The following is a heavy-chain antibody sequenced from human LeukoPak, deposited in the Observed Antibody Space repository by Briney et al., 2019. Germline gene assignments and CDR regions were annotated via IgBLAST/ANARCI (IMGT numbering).Heavy chain of an antibody. CDR3: TKATQWLAFDY. D-gene: IGHD6-19*01. CDR2: IYNSGTT. Sequence: PSETLSLTCTVSGGSISSHFWSWIRQPPGKGLEWIGNIYNSGTTNYNPSLESRVTISVDPSKNQLSLQLTSVPAADTAVYYCTKATQWLAFDYWGRGTLVTVSS. CDR1: GGSISSHF. J-gene: IGHJ4*02. V-gene: IGHV4-59*11.